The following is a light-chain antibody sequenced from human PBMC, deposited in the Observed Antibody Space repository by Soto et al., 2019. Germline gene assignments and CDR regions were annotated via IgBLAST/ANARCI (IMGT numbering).Light chain of an antibody. CDR1: SSDVGGYNY. V-gene: IGLV2-14*01. J-gene: IGLJ1*01. CDR2: AVT. Sequence: QSALTQPASVSGSPGQSITISCTGTSSDVGGYNYVSWYQQHPGKAPKLMIYAVTDRPSGVSSRFSGSKSGNTASLTISGLQAEEEADYYCRSYTNSNTFLGTGAKLPLL. CDR3: RSYTNSNTF.